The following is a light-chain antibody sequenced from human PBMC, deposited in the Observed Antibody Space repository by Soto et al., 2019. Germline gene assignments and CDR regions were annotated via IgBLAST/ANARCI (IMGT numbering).Light chain of an antibody. V-gene: IGLV1-51*01. CDR1: SSNIGNNY. CDR3: GTWDSSLSAAV. Sequence: QSVLTQPRSVSAAPGQRVTISCSGSSSNIGNNYVSWYQQLPGSAPKLLIYENNKRPSGIPDRFSGSKAGTSATLGITGLQTEDEADYYCGTWDSSLSAAVFGGGTQLTVL. CDR2: ENN. J-gene: IGLJ7*01.